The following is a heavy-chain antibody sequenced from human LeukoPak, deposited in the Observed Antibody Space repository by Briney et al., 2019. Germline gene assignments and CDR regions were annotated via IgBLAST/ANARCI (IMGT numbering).Heavy chain of an antibody. Sequence: ASVKVSCQGFGYTFNAYYIHWVRQAPGKGLVWMGWINPTSGASKYTQAFQGRVTMTSDTSSGTAYMEVTSLRSDDTAVYFCARVTGSWDLRYFDYWGQGTQVTVSS. V-gene: IGHV1-2*02. CDR1: GYTFNAYY. CDR2: INPTSGAS. CDR3: ARVTGSWDLRYFDY. D-gene: IGHD3-9*01. J-gene: IGHJ4*01.